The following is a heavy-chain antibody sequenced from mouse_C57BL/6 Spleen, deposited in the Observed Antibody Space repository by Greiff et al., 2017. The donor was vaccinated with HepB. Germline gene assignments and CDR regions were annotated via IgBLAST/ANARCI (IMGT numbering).Heavy chain of an antibody. CDR3: APIYYYGRGAY. D-gene: IGHD1-1*01. CDR1: GYSFTSYY. J-gene: IGHJ3*01. Sequence: QVHVKQSGPELVKPGASVKISCKASGYSFTSYYIHWVKQRPGQGLEWIGWIYPGSGNTKYNEKFKGKATLTADTSSSTAYMQLSSLTSEDSAVYYCAPIYYYGRGAYWGQGTLVTVSA. CDR2: IYPGSGNT. V-gene: IGHV1-66*01.